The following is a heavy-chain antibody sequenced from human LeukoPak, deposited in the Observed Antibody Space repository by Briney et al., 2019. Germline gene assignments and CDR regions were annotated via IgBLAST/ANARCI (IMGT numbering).Heavy chain of an antibody. CDR1: GFTFSIYS. J-gene: IGHJ5*02. CDR3: ARVPRGPYYYDSSGYSHNWFDP. D-gene: IGHD3-22*01. V-gene: IGHV3-21*01. CDR2: ISSSSSYI. Sequence: GGSLRLSCAASGFTFSIYSMNCVRQAPGKGLEWGSSISSSSSYIYYADSVKGRFTISRDNAKNSLYLQMNSLRAEDTAVYYCARVPRGPYYYDSSGYSHNWFDPWGQGTLVTVSS.